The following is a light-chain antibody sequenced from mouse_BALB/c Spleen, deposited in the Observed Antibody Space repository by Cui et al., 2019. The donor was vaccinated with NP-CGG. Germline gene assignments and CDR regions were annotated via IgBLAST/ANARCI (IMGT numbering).Light chain of an antibody. CDR2: GTN. J-gene: IGLJ1*01. CDR1: TGAVTTSNY. CDR3: ALWYSNHWV. Sequence: QAVVTQESALTTSPGETVTLTCRSRTGAVTTSNYANGVQEKPDHLFTGLIGGTNNRAPGVPARFSGSLIGDKAALTITGAQTEDEAIYFCALWYSNHWVFGGGTKLTVL. V-gene: IGLV1*01.